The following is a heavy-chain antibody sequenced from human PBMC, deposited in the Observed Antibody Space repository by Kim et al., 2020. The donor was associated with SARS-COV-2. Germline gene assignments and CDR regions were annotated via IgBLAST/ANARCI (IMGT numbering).Heavy chain of an antibody. Sequence: ASVKVSCKASGYTFTSYYMHWVRQAPGQGLEWMGIINPSGGSTSYAQKFQGRVTMTRDTSTSTVYMELSSLRSEDTAVYYCVGADRHPRAYFQHWGQGTLVTVSS. CDR3: VGADRHPRAYFQH. J-gene: IGHJ1*01. CDR2: INPSGGST. CDR1: GYTFTSYY. V-gene: IGHV1-46*03.